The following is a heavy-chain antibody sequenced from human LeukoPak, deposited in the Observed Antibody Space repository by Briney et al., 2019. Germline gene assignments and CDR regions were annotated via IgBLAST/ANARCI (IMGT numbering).Heavy chain of an antibody. CDR2: ISYDGSNK. V-gene: IGHV3-30*04. Sequence: GGSLRLSCAASGFTFSSYAMHWVRQAPGKGLEWVAVISYDGSNKYYADSVKGRFTISRDNAKNSLYLQMNSLRAEDTAVYYCARGFRYSGYDFDFDYWGQGTLVTVSS. J-gene: IGHJ4*02. CDR3: ARGFRYSGYDFDFDY. CDR1: GFTFSSYA. D-gene: IGHD5-12*01.